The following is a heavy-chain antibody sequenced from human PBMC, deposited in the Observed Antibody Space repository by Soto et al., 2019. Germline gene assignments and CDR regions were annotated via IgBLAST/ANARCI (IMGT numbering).Heavy chain of an antibody. D-gene: IGHD2-21*02. CDR3: ARHPSDFWFDP. CDR1: GGSIRSSSYF. CDR2: IYYSGST. V-gene: IGHV4-39*01. Sequence: SETLSLTCSVSGGSIRSSSYFWGWIRQPPGKGLEWIGSIYYSGSTYYNQSLKSRVTVSVDTSKNQFSLKLSSVIAADTAVYYCARHPSDFWFDPWGQGTLVTVSS. J-gene: IGHJ5*02.